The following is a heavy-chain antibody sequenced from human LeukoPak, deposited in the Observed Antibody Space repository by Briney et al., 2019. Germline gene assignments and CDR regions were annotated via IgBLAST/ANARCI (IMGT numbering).Heavy chain of an antibody. CDR3: ARQRATIAAYYFDY. Sequence: PSETLSLTCTVSGGSISSDYWSWIRQPPGKGLEWIGYIYYSGSTNYNPSLKSRVTISVDTSKNQFSLKLSSVTAADTAVYYCARQRATIAAYYFDYWGQGTLVTVSS. D-gene: IGHD6-25*01. V-gene: IGHV4-59*08. CDR1: GGSISSDY. J-gene: IGHJ4*02. CDR2: IYYSGST.